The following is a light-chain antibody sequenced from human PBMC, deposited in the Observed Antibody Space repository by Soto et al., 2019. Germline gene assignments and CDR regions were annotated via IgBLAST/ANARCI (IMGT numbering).Light chain of an antibody. CDR1: QSVSSSY. Sequence: APGERATLCCRASQSVSSSYLAWYQQKPGQAPRLLIYGASSRATGIPDRFSGSGSGTDFTLTISRLEPEDFAVYYCQQYGSSPQTFGQGTKVDIK. V-gene: IGKV3-20*01. CDR3: QQYGSSPQT. CDR2: GAS. J-gene: IGKJ1*01.